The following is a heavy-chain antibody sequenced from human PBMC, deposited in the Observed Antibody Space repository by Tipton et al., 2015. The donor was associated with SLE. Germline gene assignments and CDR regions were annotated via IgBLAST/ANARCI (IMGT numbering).Heavy chain of an antibody. CDR1: GFTFDDYA. D-gene: IGHD6-19*01. J-gene: IGHJ4*02. CDR2: ISWNSGSI. Sequence: SLRLSCAASGFTFDDYAMHWVRQAPGKGLEWVSGISWNSGSIGYADSVKGRFTISRDNAKNSLYLQMNSLRAEDTAVYYCASDSSGWSYFDYWGQGTLVTVSS. CDR3: ASDSSGWSYFDY. V-gene: IGHV3-9*01.